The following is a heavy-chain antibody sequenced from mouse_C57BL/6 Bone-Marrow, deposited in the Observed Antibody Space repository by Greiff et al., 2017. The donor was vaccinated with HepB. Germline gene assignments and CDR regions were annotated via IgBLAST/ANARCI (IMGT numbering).Heavy chain of an antibody. CDR2: IYPRSGNT. CDR1: GYTFTSHG. J-gene: IGHJ4*01. CDR3: SRSLLLRYYYAMDY. D-gene: IGHD1-1*01. Sequence: VQLQQSGAELARPGASVKLSCKASGYTFTSHGISWVKQRTGQGLEWIGEIYPRSGNTYYNEKFKGKATLTADKSSSTAYMELRSLTSEDSAVYFCSRSLLLRYYYAMDYWGQGTSVTVSS. V-gene: IGHV1-81*01.